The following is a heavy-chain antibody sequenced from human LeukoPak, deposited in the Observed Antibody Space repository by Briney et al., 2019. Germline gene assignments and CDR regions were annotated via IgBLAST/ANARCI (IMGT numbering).Heavy chain of an antibody. Sequence: GGSLRLSCAASGFTFSSYSMNWVREAPGKELEWLSYISTNSDTIHYADSVKGRFAISRDNVKNSLYLQMNSLTAEDTAVYYCAIVATRGQFDCWGQGTLVTVSS. CDR1: GFTFSSYS. J-gene: IGHJ4*02. V-gene: IGHV3-48*04. CDR3: AIVATRGQFDC. D-gene: IGHD1-26*01. CDR2: ISTNSDTI.